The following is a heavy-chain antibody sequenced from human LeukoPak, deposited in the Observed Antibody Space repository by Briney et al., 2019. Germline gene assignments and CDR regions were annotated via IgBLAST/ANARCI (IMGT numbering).Heavy chain of an antibody. CDR2: ISSSSSYI. D-gene: IGHD3-16*01. J-gene: IGHJ3*02. CDR1: GFTFSSYS. CDR3: ARGLYYYGTDAFDI. V-gene: IGHV3-21*01. Sequence: GGSLRLSCAASGFTFSSYSMNWVRQAPGKGLEWVSSISSSSSYIYYADSVKGRFTISRDSAENSLYLQMNSLGAEDTAVYYCARGLYYYGTDAFDIWGQGTMVTVS.